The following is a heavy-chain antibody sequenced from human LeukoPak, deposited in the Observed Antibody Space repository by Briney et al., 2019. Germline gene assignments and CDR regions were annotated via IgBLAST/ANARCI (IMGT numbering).Heavy chain of an antibody. D-gene: IGHD3-3*01. V-gene: IGHV3-74*01. CDR2: INSDGSNT. CDR1: ESTFSNYW. CDR3: ARGGFGHNMDV. Sequence: GGSLRLSCVASESTFSNYWLHWVRQAPGKGPVWVSRINSDGSNTIYADSVKGRFTISRDNAKNTVYLQMNSLRVEDTAIYYCARGGFGHNMDVWGKGTTVTVSS. J-gene: IGHJ6*03.